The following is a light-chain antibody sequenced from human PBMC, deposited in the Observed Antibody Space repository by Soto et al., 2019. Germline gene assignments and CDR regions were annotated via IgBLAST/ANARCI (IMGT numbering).Light chain of an antibody. J-gene: IGKJ4*01. CDR2: YAS. Sequence: EIVLTQSPGTVSLSPGERATLSCRASQSVNSNYLAWYQQKPGQAPRLLMYYASTRATGIPDRFSGSRSGTDFTLTINRLEPEDFAVYYCQHYGPSFLLTFGGGTKVEI. CDR1: QSVNSNY. V-gene: IGKV3-20*01. CDR3: QHYGPSFLLT.